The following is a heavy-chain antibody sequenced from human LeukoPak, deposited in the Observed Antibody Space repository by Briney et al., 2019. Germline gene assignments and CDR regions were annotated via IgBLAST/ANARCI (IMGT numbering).Heavy chain of an antibody. CDR3: ARLAYSSRDY. J-gene: IGHJ4*02. D-gene: IGHD6-19*01. CDR1: GGSISSSNYS. V-gene: IGHV4-39*01. CDR2: IYYSGGT. Sequence: SETLSLTCTVSGGSISSSNYSWGWIRQPPGKGLEWIGSIYYSGGTYYNPSLKSRVTISVDTSNNEFSLKLSSATAADTAVYYCARLAYSSRDYWGQGTLVTVSS.